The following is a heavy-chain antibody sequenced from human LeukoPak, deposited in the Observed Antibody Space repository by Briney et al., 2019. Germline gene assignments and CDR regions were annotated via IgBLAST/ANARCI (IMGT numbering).Heavy chain of an antibody. CDR3: ARHGHSGYFDY. D-gene: IGHD1-26*01. J-gene: IGHJ4*02. CDR1: SGSISSSSYY. V-gene: IGHV4-39*01. Sequence: PSETLSLTCTVSSGSISSSSYYWGWIRQPPGKGLEWIGSIYYSGSTYYNPSLKSRVTISVDTSKNQFSLKLSSVTAADTAVYYCARHGHSGYFDYWGQGTLVTVSS. CDR2: IYYSGST.